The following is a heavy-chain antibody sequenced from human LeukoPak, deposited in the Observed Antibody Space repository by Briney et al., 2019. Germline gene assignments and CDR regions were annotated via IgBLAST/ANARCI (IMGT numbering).Heavy chain of an antibody. CDR1: GFTFSSYA. CDR3: ASGVVVADKLVY. D-gene: IGHD2-15*01. V-gene: IGHV3-30-3*01. J-gene: IGHJ4*02. Sequence: GSLRLSCAASGFTFSSYAMHWVRQAPGKGLEWVAVISYDGSNKYYADSVKGRFTISRDNSKNTLYLQMNSLRAEDTAVYYCASGVVVADKLVYWGQGTLVTVSS. CDR2: ISYDGSNK.